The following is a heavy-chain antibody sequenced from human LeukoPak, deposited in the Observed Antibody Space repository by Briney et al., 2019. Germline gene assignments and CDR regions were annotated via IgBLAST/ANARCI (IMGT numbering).Heavy chain of an antibody. CDR3: AREGDSSSSAGYDYYYYYGMDV. Sequence: RASVKVSCKASGSTFTGYYMHWVRQAPGQGLEWMGWINPNSGGTNYAQKFQGRVTMTRDTSISTAYMELSRLRSDDTAVYYCAREGDSSSSAGYDYYYYYGMDVWGQGTTVTVSS. D-gene: IGHD6-6*01. J-gene: IGHJ6*02. V-gene: IGHV1-2*02. CDR2: INPNSGGT. CDR1: GSTFTGYY.